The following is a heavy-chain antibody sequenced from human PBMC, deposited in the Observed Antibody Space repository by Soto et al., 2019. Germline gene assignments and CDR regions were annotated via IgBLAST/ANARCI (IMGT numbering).Heavy chain of an antibody. D-gene: IGHD3-22*01. J-gene: IGHJ4*02. Sequence: LRLSCAASGFTFSNYAMSWVRQAPGKGLEWVSSITGSGDYTYYADSVKGRFTISRDNSKNTLYLQMNSLRAEDTAVYYCAKARYYDSTGYLYYFDYWGQGTLVTVSS. CDR1: GFTFSNYA. CDR2: ITGSGDYT. V-gene: IGHV3-23*01. CDR3: AKARYYDSTGYLYYFDY.